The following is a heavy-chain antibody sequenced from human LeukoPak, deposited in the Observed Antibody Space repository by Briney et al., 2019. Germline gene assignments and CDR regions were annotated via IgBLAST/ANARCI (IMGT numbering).Heavy chain of an antibody. J-gene: IGHJ6*03. V-gene: IGHV3-30*03. D-gene: IGHD4-17*01. CDR3: ARARFETTVTTLVRKKDYYYYDMDV. Sequence: GGSLRLSCAASGFTFSSYGMDWVRQAPGKGLEWVAVISYDGSNKYYADSVKGRFTISRDNSKNTLYLQMNSLRVEDTAVYYCARARFETTVTTLVRKKDYYYYDMDVWGKGTTVTVSS. CDR1: GFTFSSYG. CDR2: ISYDGSNK.